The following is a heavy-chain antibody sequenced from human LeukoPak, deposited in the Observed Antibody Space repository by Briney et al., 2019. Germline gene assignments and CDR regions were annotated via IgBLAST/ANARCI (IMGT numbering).Heavy chain of an antibody. J-gene: IGHJ4*02. CDR1: GFSFSTYS. CDR3: AREGDYYDSSGYNTRYFDY. V-gene: IGHV3-48*01. D-gene: IGHD3-22*01. Sequence: GGSLRLSCAASGFSFSTYSMNWVRQAPGKGLEWISYITETSRTIYYADSVKGRFTISRDNSKNTLYLQMNSLRAEDTAVYYCAREGDYYDSSGYNTRYFDYWGQGTLVTVSS. CDR2: ITETSRTI.